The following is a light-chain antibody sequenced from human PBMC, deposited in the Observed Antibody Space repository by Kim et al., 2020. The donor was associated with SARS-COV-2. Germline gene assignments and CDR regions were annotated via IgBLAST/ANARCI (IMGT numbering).Light chain of an antibody. V-gene: IGLV3-1*01. CDR1: KLGDKY. CDR3: QAWDSSTVV. CDR2: EDD. J-gene: IGLJ3*02. Sequence: SYELTQPPSVSVSPGQTASITCSGDKLGDKYTCWYQQKPGQSPVLVIYEDDKRPSGIPERFSGSNSGNTATLTISGTQAADEADYFCQAWDSSTVVFGGG.